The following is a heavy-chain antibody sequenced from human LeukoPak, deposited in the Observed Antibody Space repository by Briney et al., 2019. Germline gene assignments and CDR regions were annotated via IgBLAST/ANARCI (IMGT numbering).Heavy chain of an antibody. CDR3: AREYGDFDY. J-gene: IGHJ4*02. V-gene: IGHV4-4*07. Sequence: SETLSLTCTVSGGSISSYYWSWIRQPAGKGLEWIGRIDKSGRTNYSPTLKSRVTMSVDTSKNQFSLKLNSMTAADTAVYYCAREYGDFDYWGQGTLVTVSS. CDR1: GGSISSYY. D-gene: IGHD4-17*01. CDR2: IDKSGRT.